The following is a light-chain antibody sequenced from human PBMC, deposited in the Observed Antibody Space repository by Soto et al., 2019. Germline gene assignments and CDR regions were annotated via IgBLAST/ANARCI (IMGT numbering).Light chain of an antibody. CDR1: QDINNW. Sequence: DIQVTQSPSSVSASVGDRVTITCRASQDINNWLAWYQQKPGKAPKVLIYTTSNLQSGVPSRFSGSGSGTDFTLTINSLQPEDFATYYGQQANSFPLTFGGGTKVEIK. CDR2: TTS. CDR3: QQANSFPLT. J-gene: IGKJ4*01. V-gene: IGKV1D-12*01.